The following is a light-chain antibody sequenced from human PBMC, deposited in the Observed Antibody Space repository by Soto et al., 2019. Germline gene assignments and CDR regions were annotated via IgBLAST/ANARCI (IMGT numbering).Light chain of an antibody. J-gene: IGKJ1*01. CDR2: GAS. CDR1: QSVSSSY. Sequence: EIVLTQSPGTLSLSPGERATLSCRASQSVSSSYLAWYQQKPGQAPRLLIYGASSRATGIPDRFSGSGSVTDFTLTISRLEPEYFAVYYCQQYGSSQSFGQGTKVEIK. V-gene: IGKV3-20*01. CDR3: QQYGSSQS.